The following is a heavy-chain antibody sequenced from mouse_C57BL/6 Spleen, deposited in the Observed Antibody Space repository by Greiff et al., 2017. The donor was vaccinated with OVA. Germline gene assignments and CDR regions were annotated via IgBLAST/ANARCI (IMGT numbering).Heavy chain of an antibody. Sequence: QVQLQQPGAELVRPGTSVKLSCKASGYTFTSYWMHWVKQRPGQGLEWIGVIDPSDSYTNYNQKFKGKATLTVDTSSSTAYMQLSSLTSEDSAVYYCARGEYYGSGAWFAYWGQGTLVTVSA. CDR2: IDPSDSYT. V-gene: IGHV1-59*01. D-gene: IGHD1-1*01. CDR1: GYTFTSYW. J-gene: IGHJ3*01. CDR3: ARGEYYGSGAWFAY.